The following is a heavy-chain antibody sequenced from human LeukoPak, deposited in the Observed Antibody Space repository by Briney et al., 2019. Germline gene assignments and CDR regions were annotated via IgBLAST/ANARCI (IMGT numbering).Heavy chain of an antibody. CDR2: MSNSGSN. Sequence: SKTLSLTCSVSGASISSYYCSWIRQPAGKGLEWIGRMSNSGSNNYNPSLKSRVTMSVDTSKNQVSLKLSAVTAADTAVYYCARDQYKYDGNYRYYQHMDVWGKGTTVTVSS. CDR3: ARDQYKYDGNYRYYQHMDV. V-gene: IGHV4-4*07. D-gene: IGHD1-7*01. J-gene: IGHJ6*03. CDR1: GASISSYY.